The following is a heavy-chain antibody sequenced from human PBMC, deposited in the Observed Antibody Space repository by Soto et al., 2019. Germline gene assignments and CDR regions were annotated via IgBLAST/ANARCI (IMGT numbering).Heavy chain of an antibody. D-gene: IGHD3-22*01. CDR3: ASRTIILNYYDSSGPFDY. V-gene: IGHV4-31*03. CDR2: IYYSGST. Sequence: QVQLQESGPGLVKPSQTLSLTCTVSGGSISSGGYYWSWIRQHPGKGLEWIGYIYYSGSTYYNPSLKSRVTISVHTSKIQFSLKLSSVTAADTAVYYCASRTIILNYYDSSGPFDYWGQGTLVTVSS. J-gene: IGHJ4*02. CDR1: GGSISSGGYY.